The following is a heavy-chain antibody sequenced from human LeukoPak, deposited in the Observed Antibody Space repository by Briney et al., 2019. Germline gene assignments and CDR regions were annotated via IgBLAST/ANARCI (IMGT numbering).Heavy chain of an antibody. CDR2: IYYSGST. CDR1: GGSISSGGYY. D-gene: IGHD2-2*01. Sequence: SQTLSPTCTVSGGSISSGGYYWSWIRQHPGKGLEWIGYIYYSGSTYYNPSLKSRVTISVDTSKYQFSLKLSSVTAADTAVYYCATVVPAAKYGMDVWGQGTTVTVSS. J-gene: IGHJ6*02. V-gene: IGHV4-31*03. CDR3: ATVVPAAKYGMDV.